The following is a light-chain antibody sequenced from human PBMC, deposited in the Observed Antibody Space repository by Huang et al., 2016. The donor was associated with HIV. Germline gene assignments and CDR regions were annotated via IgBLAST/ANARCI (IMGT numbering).Light chain of an antibody. CDR2: DAS. J-gene: IGKJ3*01. CDR3: QQRSNWPPFT. Sequence: EILLTQSPATLSLSPVERATLSCKASQKINTYLAWYQQKPGQAPRRLIDDASTRAPDTPARFRGSGSGTDFTLTITNLEPEDFAVYFCQQRSNWPPFTFGPGTKVDRK. V-gene: IGKV3-11*01. CDR1: QKINTY.